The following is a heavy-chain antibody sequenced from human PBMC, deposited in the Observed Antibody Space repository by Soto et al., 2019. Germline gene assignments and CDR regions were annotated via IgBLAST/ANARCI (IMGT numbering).Heavy chain of an antibody. CDR2: RSSSSSYI. J-gene: IGHJ5*02. CDR1: GFPFSSYS. Sequence: SLFHSCAASGFPFSSYSMNWVRQAPGPGMEWVSSRSSSSSYIYYADSVKGRFTISRDNAKNSLYLQMNSLRAEDMAVYYRARDLRLPYNSFEPWGQGTLVTFSS. CDR3: ARDLRLPYNSFEP. V-gene: IGHV3-21*01. D-gene: IGHD3-16*01.